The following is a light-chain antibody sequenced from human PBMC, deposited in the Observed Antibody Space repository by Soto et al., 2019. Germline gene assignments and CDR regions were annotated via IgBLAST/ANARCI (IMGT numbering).Light chain of an antibody. J-gene: IGLJ2*01. CDR2: EVT. Sequence: QSALTQPASVSGSAGQSITISCTGTSSDVGSHNFVSWYQQRPGKAPKLMIFEVTKRPSGVSSRFSASKSGNTASLTISGVQAEDEADYYCCSYAGTTTWVFGGGTKVTVL. CDR3: CSYAGTTTWV. CDR1: SSDVGSHNF. V-gene: IGLV2-23*02.